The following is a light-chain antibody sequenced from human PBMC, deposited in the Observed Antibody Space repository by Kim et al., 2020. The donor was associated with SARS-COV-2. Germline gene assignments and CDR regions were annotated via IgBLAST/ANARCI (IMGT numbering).Light chain of an antibody. V-gene: IGLV2-8*01. CDR3: SSYAGTNKLL. J-gene: IGLJ2*01. CDR1: SSDIGGYSY. CDR2: EVI. Sequence: QSALTQPPSASGFPGQSVTISCTGTSSDIGGYSYVSWYQQFPGKAPKLVIYEVIKRPSGVPDRFSASKSRNTASLTVSGLQADDEATYYCSSYAGTNKLLFGGGTQLTVL.